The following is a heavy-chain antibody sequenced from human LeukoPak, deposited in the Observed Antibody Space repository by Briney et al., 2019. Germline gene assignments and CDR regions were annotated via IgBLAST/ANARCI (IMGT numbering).Heavy chain of an antibody. CDR2: ISYDGSNK. CDR3: ARENYDFWSGYYGQNNWFDP. Sequence: GGSPRLSCAASGFTFSSYAMHWVRQAPGKGLEWAAVISYDGSNKYYADSVKGRFTISRDNSKNTLYLQMNSLRAEDTAVYYCARENYDFWSGYYGQNNWFDPWGQGTLVTVSS. CDR1: GFTFSSYA. D-gene: IGHD3-3*01. V-gene: IGHV3-30*04. J-gene: IGHJ5*02.